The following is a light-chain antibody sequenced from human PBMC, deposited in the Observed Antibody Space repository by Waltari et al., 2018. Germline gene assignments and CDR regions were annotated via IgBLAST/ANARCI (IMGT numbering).Light chain of an antibody. CDR2: SAS. CDR1: QDINNS. CDR3: QQLYSTPRT. Sequence: DIQLTQSPSSCSASVGDYVTATCRESQDINNSLAWYQQKPGQAPKLLLYSASTLESGVPSRFSGGGSGTEYTLTISSLQPEDFAIYFCQQLYSTPRTFGQGTKVDIK. J-gene: IGKJ1*01. V-gene: IGKV1-NL1*01.